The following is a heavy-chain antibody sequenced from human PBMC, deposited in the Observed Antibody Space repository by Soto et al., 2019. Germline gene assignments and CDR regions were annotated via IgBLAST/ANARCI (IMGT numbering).Heavy chain of an antibody. Sequence: PXETLSLTCTVSGCSISSGDYYWSWIRQPPGKGLEWIGYIYYSGSTYYNPSLKSRVTISVDTSKNQFSLKLSSVTAADTAVYYCARVRFWSGIDYWGQGTLVTVSS. D-gene: IGHD3-3*01. CDR1: GCSISSGDYY. CDR2: IYYSGST. CDR3: ARVRFWSGIDY. V-gene: IGHV4-30-4*01. J-gene: IGHJ4*02.